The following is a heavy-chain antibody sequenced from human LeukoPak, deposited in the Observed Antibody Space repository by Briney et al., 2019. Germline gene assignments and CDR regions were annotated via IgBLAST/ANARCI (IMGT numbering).Heavy chain of an antibody. CDR1: GFTVSSNY. CDR3: ARVNRDFWSGYYYYGMDV. D-gene: IGHD3-3*01. Sequence: GGSLRLSCAASGFTVSSNYMSWVRQAPGKGLEWVSVIYSGGSTYYADSVKGRFTISRDNSKNTLYLQMNSLRAEDTAVYYCARVNRDFWSGYYYYGMDVWGQGTTVTVSS. J-gene: IGHJ6*02. CDR2: IYSGGST. V-gene: IGHV3-53*01.